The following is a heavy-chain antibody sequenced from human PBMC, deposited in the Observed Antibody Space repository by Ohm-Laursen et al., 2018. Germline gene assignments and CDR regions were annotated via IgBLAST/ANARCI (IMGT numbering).Heavy chain of an antibody. Sequence: SLRLSCTASGFTFSSYTMNWVRQAPGQGLECVSSISGSSNFIYYADSLKGRFTISRDNSENTLFLEMSSLRPEDTAIYYCAKVAVSMIVPHAHIYFDRWGQGTLVTVSS. CDR1: GFTFSSYT. D-gene: IGHD3-22*01. V-gene: IGHV3-21*01. CDR3: AKVAVSMIVPHAHIYFDR. J-gene: IGHJ4*02. CDR2: ISGSSNFI.